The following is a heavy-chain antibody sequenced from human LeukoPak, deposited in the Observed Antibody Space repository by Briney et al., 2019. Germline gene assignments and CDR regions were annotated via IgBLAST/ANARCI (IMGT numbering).Heavy chain of an antibody. V-gene: IGHV4-59*01. CDR3: ARDGIYGSGSYSYYYGMDV. Sequence: SETLSLTFTVSGGSINSYYWSWIRQPPAKGLEWIGYIYYSGNTNYNPSLKSRVTISVDTSKKHFSLKLTSVTAADTAVYYCARDGIYGSGSYSYYYGMDVWGQGTTVTVSS. CDR2: IYYSGNT. CDR1: GGSINSYY. J-gene: IGHJ6*02. D-gene: IGHD3-10*01.